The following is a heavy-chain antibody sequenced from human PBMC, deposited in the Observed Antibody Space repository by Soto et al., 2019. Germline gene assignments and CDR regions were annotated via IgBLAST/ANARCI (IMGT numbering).Heavy chain of an antibody. Sequence: GGSLRLSCAASGFTFSSYAMSWVRQAPGKGLEWVSAISGSGGSTYYADSVKGRFTISRDNSKNTLYLQMNSLRAEDTAVYYCAKVKRELELRAGRWFDPWGQGTLVTVSS. CDR2: ISGSGGST. CDR3: AKVKRELELRAGRWFDP. CDR1: GFTFSSYA. D-gene: IGHD1-7*01. J-gene: IGHJ5*02. V-gene: IGHV3-23*01.